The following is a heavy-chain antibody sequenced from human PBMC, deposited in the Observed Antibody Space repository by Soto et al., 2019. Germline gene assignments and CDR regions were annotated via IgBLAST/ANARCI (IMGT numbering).Heavy chain of an antibody. CDR3: ASLSSSSGWYGGAFDI. Sequence: QVQLVESGGGVVQPGRSLRLSCAASGFTFSSYGMHWVRQAPGKGLEWVAVIWYDGSNKYYADSVKGRFTISRDNSKNTLYLQMNSLRAEDTAVYYCASLSSSSGWYGGAFDIWGQGTMVTVSS. CDR2: IWYDGSNK. D-gene: IGHD6-19*01. V-gene: IGHV3-33*01. CDR1: GFTFSSYG. J-gene: IGHJ3*02.